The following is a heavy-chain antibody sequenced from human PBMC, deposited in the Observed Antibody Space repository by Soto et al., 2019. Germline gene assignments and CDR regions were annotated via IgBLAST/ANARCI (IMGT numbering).Heavy chain of an antibody. CDR1: GYTFTSYG. Sequence: ASVKVSCKACGYTFTSYGISWVRQAPGQGLEWMGWISAYNGNTNYAQKLQGRVTMTTDTSTSTAYMELRILISDDTAVYYCARVGYYYASSVYYIDYYYGMDVWGQVTKVTVYS. V-gene: IGHV1-18*01. CDR2: ISAYNGNT. D-gene: IGHD3-22*01. CDR3: ARVGYYYASSVYYIDYYYGMDV. J-gene: IGHJ6*02.